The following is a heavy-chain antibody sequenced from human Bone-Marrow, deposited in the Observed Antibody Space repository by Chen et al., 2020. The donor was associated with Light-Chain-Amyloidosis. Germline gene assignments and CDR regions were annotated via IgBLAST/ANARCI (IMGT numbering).Heavy chain of an antibody. CDR2: IYPDDSDA. CDR1: GYTFPNYW. V-gene: IGHV5-51*01. CDR3: ARRRDGYNFDY. Sequence: EVQLEQSGPEVKKHGEDLKISCKGSGYTFPNYWIGWVRQMPGKGLEWMGVIYPDDSDARYSPSFEGQVTISADKSITTAYLQWRSLKASDTAMYYCARRRDGYNFDYWGQGTLVTVSS. D-gene: IGHD5-12*01. J-gene: IGHJ4*02.